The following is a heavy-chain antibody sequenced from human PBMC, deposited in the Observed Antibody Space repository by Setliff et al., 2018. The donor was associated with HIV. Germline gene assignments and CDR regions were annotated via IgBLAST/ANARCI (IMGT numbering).Heavy chain of an antibody. Sequence: PSETLSLTCHVSGGSMSNNNYYWGWIRQSPGKGLEWIGTIYYNGRTTDYNPSLKTRVSMSIDTSKNQFSLKLSSVTAADTAVYYCARVDCSSTSCYRDYYYYMDVWGKGTTVTVSS. CDR1: GGSMSNNNYY. D-gene: IGHD2-2*01. CDR2: IYYNGRT. CDR3: ARVDCSSTSCYRDYYYYMDV. J-gene: IGHJ6*03. V-gene: IGHV4-39*01.